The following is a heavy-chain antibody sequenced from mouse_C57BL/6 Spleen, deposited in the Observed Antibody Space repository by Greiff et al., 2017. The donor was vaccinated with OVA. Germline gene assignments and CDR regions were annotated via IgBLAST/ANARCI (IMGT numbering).Heavy chain of an antibody. CDR2: IDPSDSET. CDR1: GYTFTSYW. D-gene: IGHD4-1*01. CDR3: ARGELGLAWFAY. J-gene: IGHJ3*01. Sequence: QVQLQQPGAELVRPGSSVKLSCKASGYTFTSYWMHWVKQRPIQGLEWIGNIDPSDSETHYNQKFKDKATLTVDKSSSTAYMQLSSLTSEDSAVYYCARGELGLAWFAYWGQGTLVTVPA. V-gene: IGHV1-52*01.